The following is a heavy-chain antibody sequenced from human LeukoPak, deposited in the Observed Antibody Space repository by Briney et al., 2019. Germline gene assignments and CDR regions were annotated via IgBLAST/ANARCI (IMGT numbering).Heavy chain of an antibody. CDR1: GGSISRGGYS. D-gene: IGHD3-22*01. CDR3: ASSLSRYYYDSSGYAFDY. V-gene: IGHV4-30-2*01. CDR2: IYHSGST. J-gene: IGHJ4*02. Sequence: SQTLSLTRAVSGGSISRGGYSWNWIRQPPGKGLEWIGYIYHSGSTYYNPSLKSRVTISVDRSKNQFSLKLSSVTAADTAVYYCASSLSRYYYDSSGYAFDYWGQGTLVTVSS.